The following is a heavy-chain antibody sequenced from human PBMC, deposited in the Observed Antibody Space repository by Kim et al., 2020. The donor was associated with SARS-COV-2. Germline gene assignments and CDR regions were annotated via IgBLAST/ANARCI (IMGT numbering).Heavy chain of an antibody. D-gene: IGHD1-1*01. V-gene: IGHV3-73*01. J-gene: IGHJ3*02. CDR1: GFTFSDSP. Sequence: GGSLRLSCAASGFTFSDSPMHWVRQASGKGLEWVGRIRSKANSYATAYAASVRGRFIISRDDSKKTAYLQMNSLKTEDTAVYYCTRIPGTPFAFWDAFDIWGQGTMVTVSS. CDR3: TRIPGTPFAFWDAFDI. CDR2: IRSKANSYAT.